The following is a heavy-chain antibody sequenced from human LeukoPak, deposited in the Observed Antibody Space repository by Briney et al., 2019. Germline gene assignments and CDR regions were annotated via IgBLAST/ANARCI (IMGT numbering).Heavy chain of an antibody. J-gene: IGHJ3*02. D-gene: IGHD5-24*01. CDR1: GGSISSYY. V-gene: IGHV4-59*08. CDR2: IYYSGST. CDR3: ARPAVEMATIGALDI. Sequence: SETLSLTCTVSGGSISSYYWSWIRQPPGKGLEWIGYIYYSGSTNYNPSLKSRVTISVDTSKNQFSLKLSSVTAADTAVYYCARPAVEMATIGALDIWGQGTMVTVSS.